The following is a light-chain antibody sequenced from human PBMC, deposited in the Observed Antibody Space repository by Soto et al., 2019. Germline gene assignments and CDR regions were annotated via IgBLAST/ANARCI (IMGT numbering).Light chain of an antibody. Sequence: QSALTQPPSASGSPGQSVTISCTGTSSDVGGYDYVSWYQQHPGKAPKLMIYEVTLRPSGVSDRFSGSKSGNTASLTVSGIQAEDEADYYCSSYTGGNPSYVFGTGTKLTVL. CDR1: SSDVGGYDY. CDR3: SSYTGGNPSYV. J-gene: IGLJ1*01. V-gene: IGLV2-8*01. CDR2: EVT.